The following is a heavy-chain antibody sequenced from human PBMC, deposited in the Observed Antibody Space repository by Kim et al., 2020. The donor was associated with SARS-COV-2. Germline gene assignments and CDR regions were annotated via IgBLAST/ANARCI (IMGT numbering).Heavy chain of an antibody. V-gene: IGHV3-33*06. CDR2: IWYDGSNK. D-gene: IGHD5-18*01. CDR3: AKDHVVTAMVTYGMDV. CDR1: GFTFSSYG. Sequence: GGSLRLSCAASGFTFSSYGMHWVRQAPGKGLEWVAVIWYDGSNKYYADSVKGRFTISRDNSKNTLYLQMNSLRAEDTAVYYCAKDHVVTAMVTYGMDVWAKGQRSPSP. J-gene: IGHJ6*02.